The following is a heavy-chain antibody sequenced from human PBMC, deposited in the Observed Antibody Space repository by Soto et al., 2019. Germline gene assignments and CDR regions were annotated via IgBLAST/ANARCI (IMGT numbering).Heavy chain of an antibody. CDR3: ARDPSTGYGGHDDY. CDR2: TTYSGDFT. D-gene: IGHD3-9*01. J-gene: IGHJ4*02. CDR1: GFTFSHYA. Sequence: GGSLRLSCAASGFTFSHYALNWVRQAPGKGLEWVSTTTYSGDFTHYAESVKGRFTVSRDNSKSILYLQMTSLRAEDSALYFCARDPSTGYGGHDDYWGRGTLVTVSS. V-gene: IGHV3-23*01.